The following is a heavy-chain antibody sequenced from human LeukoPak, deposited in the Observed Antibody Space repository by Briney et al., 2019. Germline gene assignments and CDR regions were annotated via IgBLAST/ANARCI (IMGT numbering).Heavy chain of an antibody. J-gene: IGHJ6*03. V-gene: IGHV4-59*01. Sequence: ASETLSLTRTVSGGSITSSYWSWIRQPPGGGLEWIGYIYYSGSTKYNPSLKSRVTISVDMSKNQLSLKLSFVTAADTAVYYCGGEPRLLDVWGKGTTVTVSS. CDR2: IYYSGST. D-gene: IGHD2-15*01. CDR1: GGSITSSY. CDR3: GGEPRLLDV.